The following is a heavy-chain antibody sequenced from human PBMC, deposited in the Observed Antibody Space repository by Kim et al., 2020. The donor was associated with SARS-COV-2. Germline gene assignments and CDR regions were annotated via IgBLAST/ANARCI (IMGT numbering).Heavy chain of an antibody. CDR2: IIPIFGTA. D-gene: IGHD3-9*01. CDR1: GGTFSSYA. J-gene: IGHJ6*02. V-gene: IGHV1-69*13. CDR3: AKFEDILTGSRSDWYYYGMDV. Sequence: SVKVSCKASGGTFSSYAINWVRQAPGQGLEWMGGIIPIFGTANYAQKFQGRVTITADESTITAYMELSSLRSEDTAVYYCAKFEDILTGSRSDWYYYGMDVWGQGTTVTVSS.